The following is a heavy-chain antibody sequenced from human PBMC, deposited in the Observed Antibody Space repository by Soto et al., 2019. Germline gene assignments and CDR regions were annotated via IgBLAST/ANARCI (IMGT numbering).Heavy chain of an antibody. J-gene: IGHJ6*02. CDR2: IYYSGST. CDR3: ARVSNYDILTGYYHYYYYGMDV. Sequence: QVQLQESGPGLVKPSETLSLTCTVSGGSISSYYWSWIRQPPGKGLEWIGYIYYSGSTNYNPSLKSRVTISVDTSKNQFSLKLSSVTAADTAVYYCARVSNYDILTGYYHYYYYGMDVWGQGTTVTVSS. D-gene: IGHD3-9*01. CDR1: GGSISSYY. V-gene: IGHV4-59*01.